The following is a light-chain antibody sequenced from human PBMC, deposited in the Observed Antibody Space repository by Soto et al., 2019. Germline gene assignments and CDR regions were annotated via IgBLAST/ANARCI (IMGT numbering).Light chain of an antibody. Sequence: QSVLTQPASVSGSPGQSITISCTGTSSDVGGYNYVSWYQQHPGKAPKLIIYAVSNRPSGVSNRFSGSTSGNTASLIISGLQAEDEADYYCSSYAGTGTYVFGTGTKVTVL. CDR2: AVS. CDR3: SSYAGTGTYV. CDR1: SSDVGGYNY. J-gene: IGLJ1*01. V-gene: IGLV2-14*01.